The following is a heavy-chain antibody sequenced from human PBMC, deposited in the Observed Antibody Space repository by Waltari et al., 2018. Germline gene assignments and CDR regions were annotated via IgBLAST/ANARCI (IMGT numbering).Heavy chain of an antibody. J-gene: IGHJ4*02. D-gene: IGHD3-22*01. CDR2: IYSDGST. CDR3: ARELADYYDSSGYSH. V-gene: IGHV3-53*01. Sequence: EVQLVESGGGLIQPGGSLRLSCAASGVTVSSNYMSWVRQAPGKGLEWVSIIYSDGSTYSADSGKGRVTSSRDTSKNTVYLQLNNLRAEDTAVYFCARELADYYDSSGYSHWGQGILVTVSS. CDR1: GVTVSSNY.